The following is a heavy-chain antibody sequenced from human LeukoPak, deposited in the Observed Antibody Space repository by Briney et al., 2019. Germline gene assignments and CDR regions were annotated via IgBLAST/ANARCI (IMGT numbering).Heavy chain of an antibody. J-gene: IGHJ5*02. Sequence: GGSLRLSCAASGFTFSSYGTHWVRQAPGKGLEWVAFIRYDGSNKYYADSVKGRFTISRDNSKNTLYLQMNSLRAEDTAVYYCAKDLRGIVGANNWFDPWGQGTLVTVSS. CDR3: AKDLRGIVGANNWFDP. V-gene: IGHV3-30*02. CDR1: GFTFSSYG. CDR2: IRYDGSNK. D-gene: IGHD1-26*01.